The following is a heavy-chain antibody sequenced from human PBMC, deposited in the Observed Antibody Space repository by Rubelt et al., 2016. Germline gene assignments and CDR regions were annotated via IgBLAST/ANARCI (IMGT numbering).Heavy chain of an antibody. CDR2: ISTGSSAM. CDR1: GSSFNGYY. CDR3: ARDWSEGQGPLNS. J-gene: IGHJ4*02. D-gene: IGHD3-3*01. V-gene: IGHV3-11*04. Sequence: QVRLKQWGTGLLKPSETLSLTCALYGSSFNGYYWTWIRQAPGKGLEWVSYISTGSSAMSYADSVKGRFTISRDNAKNSLFLQRHSRGADDTAVYYWARDWSEGQGPLNSWGQGTLVTVSS.